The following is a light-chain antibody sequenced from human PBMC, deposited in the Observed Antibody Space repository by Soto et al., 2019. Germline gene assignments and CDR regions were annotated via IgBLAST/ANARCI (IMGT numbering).Light chain of an antibody. CDR2: DAS. CDR1: QDINNY. V-gene: IGKV1-33*01. J-gene: IGKJ4*01. Sequence: DIQMTQSPPSLSASVGDRVTISCQASQDINNYLHWYQQKPGKAPKLLIHDASTLESGVPSRFSGSGSGTDFTFSISSLQPEDVATYYCQQYDNLPLTFGGGTKVEIK. CDR3: QQYDNLPLT.